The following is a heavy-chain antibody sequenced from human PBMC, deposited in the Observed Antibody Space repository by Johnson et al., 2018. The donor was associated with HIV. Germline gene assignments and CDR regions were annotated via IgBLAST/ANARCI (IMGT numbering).Heavy chain of an antibody. Sequence: VQLVESGGGVVQPGRSLRLSCVGSGYTFSGYAMHWVRQAQGKGLEWMAFISYDGGTKYYAASVKGRFTISRDNSKNTLYLQMNSLRAGDTAVYYCARGDCSGGSGYFLLGAFDIWGQGTMVTVSS. V-gene: IGHV3-30*14. CDR1: GYTFSGYA. D-gene: IGHD2-15*01. CDR2: ISYDGGTK. J-gene: IGHJ3*02. CDR3: ARGDCSGGSGYFLLGAFDI.